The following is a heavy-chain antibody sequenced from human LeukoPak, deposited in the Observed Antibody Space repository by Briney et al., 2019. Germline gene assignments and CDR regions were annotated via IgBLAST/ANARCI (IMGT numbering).Heavy chain of an antibody. Sequence: GGSLRLSCAASGFTFSSYAMHWVRQAPGKGLEWVSAISVSGNTYHADSVKGRFTISRDSSKTTLYLQMKSLRAGDAAVYYCAKAPVTTCSGAYCYPFDYWSQGTLVTVSS. CDR2: ISVSGNT. CDR3: AKAPVTTCSGAYCYPFDY. V-gene: IGHV3-23*01. D-gene: IGHD2-15*01. CDR1: GFTFSSYA. J-gene: IGHJ4*02.